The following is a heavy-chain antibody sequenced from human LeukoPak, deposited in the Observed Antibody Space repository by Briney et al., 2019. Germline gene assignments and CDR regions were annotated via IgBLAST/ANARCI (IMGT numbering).Heavy chain of an antibody. V-gene: IGHV3-74*01. CDR1: GFTFTSVW. CDR2: ISTDGAIT. J-gene: IGHJ4*02. CDR3: ARDRTTVTLFDY. D-gene: IGHD4-17*01. Sequence: PGGSLRLSCAASGFTFTSVWMHWFRQARGRGLVWISRISTDGAITGYADSVKGRFTISRDNAKNTLYLQMNSLRAEDTAVYYCARDRTTVTLFDYWGQGALVTVSS.